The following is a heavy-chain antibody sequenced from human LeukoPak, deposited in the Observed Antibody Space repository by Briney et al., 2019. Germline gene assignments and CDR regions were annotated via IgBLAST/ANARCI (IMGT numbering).Heavy chain of an antibody. D-gene: IGHD2-2*01. CDR2: LNSDGTDT. CDR1: GXTFTTYW. V-gene: IGHV3-74*01. CDR3: ARDPRPKQTYCSSTTCDEYY. Sequence: GGSLRLSCAASGXTFTTYWMHWVRQAPGKGLVWVSRLNSDGTDTAYADSVKGRFTISRDNAKNTLYLQMNSLRAEDTAVYYCARDPRPKQTYCSSTTCDEYYWGQGTLVTVSS. J-gene: IGHJ4*02.